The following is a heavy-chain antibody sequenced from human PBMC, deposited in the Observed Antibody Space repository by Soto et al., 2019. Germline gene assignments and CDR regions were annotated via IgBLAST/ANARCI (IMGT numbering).Heavy chain of an antibody. CDR2: IWYDGSNK. D-gene: IGHD3-3*01. J-gene: IGHJ6*02. CDR3: ARDRYDFWSPSPMAV. CDR1: GFTFSSYG. Sequence: QVQLVESGGGVVQPGRSLRLSCAASGFTFSSYGMHWVRQAPGKGLEWVAVIWYDGSNKYYADSVKGRFTISRDNSKNTLYLQMSSLRAEDTAVYSCARDRYDFWSPSPMAVWGQGTTVTVSS. V-gene: IGHV3-33*01.